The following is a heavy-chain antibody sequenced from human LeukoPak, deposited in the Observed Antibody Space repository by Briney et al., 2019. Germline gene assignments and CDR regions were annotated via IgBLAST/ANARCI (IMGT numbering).Heavy chain of an antibody. CDR2: INHSGST. CDR3: APAPRGYSYGPVFQH. V-gene: IGHV4-34*01. D-gene: IGHD5-18*01. J-gene: IGHJ1*01. CDR1: GGSFSGYY. Sequence: SETPSLTCAVYGGSFSGYYWSWIRQPPGKGLEWIGEINHSGSTNYNPSLRSRVTISVDTSKNQFSLKLSSVTAADTAAYYCAPAPRGYSYGPVFQHWGQGTLVTVSS.